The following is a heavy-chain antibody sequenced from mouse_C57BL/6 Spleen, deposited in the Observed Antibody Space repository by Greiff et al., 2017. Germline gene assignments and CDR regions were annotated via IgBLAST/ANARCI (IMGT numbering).Heavy chain of an antibody. CDR3: VREGTWTGYWYFDV. J-gene: IGHJ1*03. Sequence: EVKVEESGGGLVQPKGSLKLSCAASGFTFNTYAMHWVRQAPGQGLEWVARIRSKSSNYATYYADSVKDRFTISRDDSQSMLYLQMNNLKTEDTAMYDCVREGTWTGYWYFDVWGKGTTVTVSS. CDR2: IRSKSSNYAT. D-gene: IGHD4-1*01. CDR1: GFTFNTYA. V-gene: IGHV10-3*01.